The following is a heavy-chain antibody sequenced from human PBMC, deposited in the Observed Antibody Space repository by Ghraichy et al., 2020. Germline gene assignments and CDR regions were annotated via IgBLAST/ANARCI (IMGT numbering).Heavy chain of an antibody. Sequence: SETLSLTCAVYGGSFSGYYWSWIRQPPGKGLEWIGEINHSGSTNYNPSLKSRVTISVDTSKNQFSLKLSSVTAADMAVYYCARARYCSSTSCYTVRYYYYYMDVWGKGTTVTVSS. V-gene: IGHV4-34*01. CDR1: GGSFSGYY. J-gene: IGHJ6*03. CDR2: INHSGST. D-gene: IGHD2-2*02. CDR3: ARARYCSSTSCYTVRYYYYYMDV.